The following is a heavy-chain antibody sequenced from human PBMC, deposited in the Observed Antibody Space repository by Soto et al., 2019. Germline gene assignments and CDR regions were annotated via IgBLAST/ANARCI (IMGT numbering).Heavy chain of an antibody. Sequence: QVQLVESGGGVVQPGRSLRLSCAASGLTFSSYGMHWVRQAPGKGLEWVAVISYDGSNKYYADSVKGRFTISRDNSKNTLYLQMNSLRAEDTAVYYCAKDRRGSGSYYILDYWGQGTLVTVSS. CDR3: AKDRRGSGSYYILDY. CDR2: ISYDGSNK. J-gene: IGHJ4*02. D-gene: IGHD3-10*01. CDR1: GLTFSSYG. V-gene: IGHV3-30*18.